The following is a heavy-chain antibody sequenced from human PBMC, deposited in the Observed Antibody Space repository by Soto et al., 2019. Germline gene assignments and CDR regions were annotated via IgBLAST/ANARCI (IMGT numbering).Heavy chain of an antibody. CDR2: IIPILGIA. CDR3: ARDRTLNPLTSLNWFDP. J-gene: IGHJ5*02. CDR1: GGTFSSYT. V-gene: IGHV1-69*04. Sequence: GASVKVSCKASGGTFSSYTISWVRQAPGQGLEWMGRIIPILGIANYAQKFQGRVTITADKSTSTAYMELSSLRSEDTAVYYCARDRTLNPLTSLNWFDPWGQGTLVTVSS. D-gene: IGHD3-16*01.